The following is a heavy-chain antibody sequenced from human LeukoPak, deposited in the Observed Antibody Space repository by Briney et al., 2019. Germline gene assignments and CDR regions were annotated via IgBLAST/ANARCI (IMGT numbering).Heavy chain of an antibody. CDR1: GFTFSSYA. Sequence: GGSLRLSCAASGFTFSSYAMSWVRQAPGKGLEWVSAISGSGGSTYCADSVKGRFTISRDNAKNTLYLQMNSLRAEDTAVYYCARDPDYYYDSSGHDYWGQGTLVTVSS. CDR3: ARDPDYYYDSSGHDY. J-gene: IGHJ4*02. CDR2: ISGSGGST. V-gene: IGHV3-23*01. D-gene: IGHD3-22*01.